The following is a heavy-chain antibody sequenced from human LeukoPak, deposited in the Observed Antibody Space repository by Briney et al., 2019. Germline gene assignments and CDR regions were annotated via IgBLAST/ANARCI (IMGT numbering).Heavy chain of an antibody. J-gene: IGHJ6*02. CDR3: AKENIDIIPTGLDV. V-gene: IGHV3-11*01. CDR2: ISGSGYTT. CDR1: GFTLSGYY. D-gene: IGHD2/OR15-2a*01. Sequence: GGSLRLSCAASGFTLSGYYMTWVRQAPGKGLEWVSHISGSGYTTSYADSVKGRFIISRDNAQNSLYLQMNALRAEDTAVYYCAKENIDIIPTGLDVWGQGTTVTVSS.